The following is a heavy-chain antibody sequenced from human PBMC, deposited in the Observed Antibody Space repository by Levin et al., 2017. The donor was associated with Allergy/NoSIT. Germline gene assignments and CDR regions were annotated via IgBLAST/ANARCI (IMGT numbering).Heavy chain of an antibody. V-gene: IGHV3-23*01. CDR1: GFTFSSYA. Sequence: GESLKISCAASGFTFSSYAMSRVRQAPGKGLEWVSAISGSGGSTYYADSVKGRFTISRDNSKNTLYLQMNSLRAEDTAVYYCAKVEVGDAFDYWGQGTLVTVSS. D-gene: IGHD3-16*01. J-gene: IGHJ4*02. CDR3: AKVEVGDAFDY. CDR2: ISGSGGST.